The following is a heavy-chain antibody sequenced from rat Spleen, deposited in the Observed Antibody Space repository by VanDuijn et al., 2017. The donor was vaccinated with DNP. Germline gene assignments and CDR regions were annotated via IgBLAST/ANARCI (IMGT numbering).Heavy chain of an antibody. J-gene: IGHJ4*01. CDR1: GFSLTSYN. CDR2: MWTGGST. CDR3: ARGFGYSMDA. Sequence: QVQLKESGPGLVQPSQTLSLTCTVSGFSLTSYNVHWVRQPAGKGLEWMGIMWTGGSTDHNSALKSRLSISRDTSKSQVFLKVNSLQTEDTATYYCARGFGYSMDAWGQGTSVTVSS. V-gene: IGHV2-30*01. D-gene: IGHD1-11*01.